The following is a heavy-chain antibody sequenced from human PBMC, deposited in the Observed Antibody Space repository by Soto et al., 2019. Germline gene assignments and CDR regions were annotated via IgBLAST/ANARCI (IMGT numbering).Heavy chain of an antibody. Sequence: GESLKISCKGSGYSFTSYWIGWVRQMPGKGLEWMGIIYPGDSDTRYSPSFQGQVTISADKSISTAYLQWSSLKASDTAMYFCARHLPRSGGVKNSHYGMDVWGQGTTVTVSS. J-gene: IGHJ6*02. V-gene: IGHV5-51*01. CDR1: GYSFTSYW. D-gene: IGHD2-15*01. CDR2: IYPGDSDT. CDR3: ARHLPRSGGVKNSHYGMDV.